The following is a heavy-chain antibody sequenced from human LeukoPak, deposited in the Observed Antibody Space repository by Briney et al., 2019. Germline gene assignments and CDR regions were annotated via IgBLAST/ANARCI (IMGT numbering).Heavy chain of an antibody. J-gene: IGHJ3*02. CDR1: GGTFSSYA. V-gene: IGHV1-69*13. CDR2: IIPIFGTA. CDR3: APLGYCSSTSCKSTSDAFDI. Sequence: GASVKVSCKASGGTFSSYAISWVRQAPGQGLEWMGGIIPIFGTANYAQKFQGRVTITADESTSTAYMELSSVRSEDTAVYYCAPLGYCSSTSCKSTSDAFDIWGQGTMVTVSS. D-gene: IGHD2-2*01.